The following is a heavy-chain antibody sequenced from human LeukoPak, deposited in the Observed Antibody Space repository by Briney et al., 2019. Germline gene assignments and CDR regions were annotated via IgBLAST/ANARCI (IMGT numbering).Heavy chain of an antibody. D-gene: IGHD2-2*01. CDR3: ARELCSSTSCSYCFDY. CDR2: ISAYNGNT. J-gene: IGHJ4*02. Sequence: ASVKVSCKASGYTFTSYGISWVRQAPGQGLEWMGWISAYNGNTNYAQKLQGRVTMTTDTSTSTAYMELRSLRSDDTAVYYCARELCSSTSCSYCFDYWGQGTLVTVSS. CDR1: GYTFTSYG. V-gene: IGHV1-18*01.